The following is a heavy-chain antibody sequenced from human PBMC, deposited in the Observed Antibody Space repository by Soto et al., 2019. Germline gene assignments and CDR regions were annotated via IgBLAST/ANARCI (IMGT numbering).Heavy chain of an antibody. CDR2: ISAYNGNT. CDR3: ARGVGSGSYYNQYTWFDP. Sequence: QVQLVQSGAEVKKPGASVKVSCKASGYTFTNYGISWVRQAPGQGLEWMGWISAYNGNTNFAQKLPGRGTMTTDTSTSTAYMEIRSLRSDDTAVYDCARGVGSGSYYNQYTWFDPWGQGTLVTVSS. J-gene: IGHJ5*02. V-gene: IGHV1-18*01. D-gene: IGHD3-10*01. CDR1: GYTFTNYG.